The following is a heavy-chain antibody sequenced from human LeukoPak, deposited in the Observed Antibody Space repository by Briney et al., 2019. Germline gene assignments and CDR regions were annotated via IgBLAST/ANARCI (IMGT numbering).Heavy chain of an antibody. D-gene: IGHD5-12*01. CDR1: GGSISSGDYY. CDR2: IYHSGST. J-gene: IGHJ4*02. V-gene: IGHV4-30-4*08. Sequence: PSETLSLTCTVSGGSISSGDYYWTWIRQPPGKGLEWIGYIYHSGSTYFNPSLKSRVTISLDASQNQFSVKLSSVTAADTAVYYCARGYSFTGFDYWGQGTLVTVSS. CDR3: ARGYSFTGFDY.